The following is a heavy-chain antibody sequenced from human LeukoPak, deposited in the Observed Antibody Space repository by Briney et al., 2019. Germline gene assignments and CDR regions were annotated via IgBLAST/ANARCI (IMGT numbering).Heavy chain of an antibody. D-gene: IGHD5-12*01. V-gene: IGHV3-74*01. CDR3: AKMGYSGYDYEDTAMVTLDY. CDR1: GFTFSGYW. CDR2: MNSDGSLT. Sequence: GGSLRLSCAASGFTFSGYWMHWVRQAPGKSLVWVSVMNSDGSLTTYADSVKGRFTISRDNARNTLYLQMNSLRAEDTAVYYRAKMGYSGYDYEDTAMVTLDYWGQGTLVTVSS. J-gene: IGHJ4*02.